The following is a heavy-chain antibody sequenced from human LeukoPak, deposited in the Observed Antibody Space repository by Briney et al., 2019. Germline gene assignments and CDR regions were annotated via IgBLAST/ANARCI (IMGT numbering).Heavy chain of an antibody. CDR1: GFTFSSYG. D-gene: IGHD3-3*01. V-gene: IGHV3-7*01. Sequence: PGGSLRLSCAASGFTFSSYGMSWARQAPGKGLEWVSNINKNGSSKYYVDSVKGRFTISRDSTKNSLYLQMNSLRAEDTAVYYCARAGRITLFPTDYWGQGTLVTVSS. J-gene: IGHJ4*02. CDR2: INKNGSSK. CDR3: ARAGRITLFPTDY.